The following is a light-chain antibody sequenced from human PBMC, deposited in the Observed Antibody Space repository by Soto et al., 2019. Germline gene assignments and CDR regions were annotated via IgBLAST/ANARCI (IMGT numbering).Light chain of an antibody. Sequence: QSALTQPPSVSTAPGQKVIISCSGSSSNIESNYVSWYQQFPGTAPKLLIYENNKRPSGIPDRFSGSKSGTSATLGITGPQTGDEADYYCGTWDSSLRSYAFGTGTKLTVL. V-gene: IGLV1-51*02. CDR2: ENN. CDR3: GTWDSSLRSYA. CDR1: SSNIESNY. J-gene: IGLJ1*01.